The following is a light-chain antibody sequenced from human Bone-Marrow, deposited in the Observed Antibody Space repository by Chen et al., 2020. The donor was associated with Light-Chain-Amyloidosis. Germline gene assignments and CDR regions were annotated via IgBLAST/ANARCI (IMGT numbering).Light chain of an antibody. CDR2: SYD. CDR3: ASWHDKLKNYV. CDR1: SSNIASNA. J-gene: IGLJ1*01. Sequence: QSVITQPPSASGTPGQRVTISCSGSSSNIASNALNWYHQLPGTAPKLLISSYDQRPTGVPDRFSGAKSDTSASLAISGLQSEDEADYYSASWHDKLKNYVVGTGTKVTVL. V-gene: IGLV1-44*01.